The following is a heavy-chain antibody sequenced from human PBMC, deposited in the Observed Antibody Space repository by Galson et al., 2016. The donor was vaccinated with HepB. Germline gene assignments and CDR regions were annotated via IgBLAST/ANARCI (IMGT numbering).Heavy chain of an antibody. CDR2: INYSGNT. CDR1: GASITGSQNY. J-gene: IGHJ4*02. CDR3: AGYRATAYATGWYVWGY. D-gene: IGHD6-19*01. V-gene: IGHV4-39*01. Sequence: ETLSLTCTVSGASITGSQNYWGWIRQPPGKGLEWIASINYSGNTYYNPSFKRRGTISVDTSKSQVSLRLNSVTAADTAVYYCAGYRATAYATGWYVWGYWGQGTLLAVSS.